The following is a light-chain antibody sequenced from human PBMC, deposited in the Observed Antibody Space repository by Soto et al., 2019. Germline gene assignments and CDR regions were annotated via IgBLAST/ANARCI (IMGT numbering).Light chain of an antibody. CDR1: QSISSN. J-gene: IGKJ5*01. Sequence: ERVMTQSPATLSVSPGERATLSCRASQSISSNLAWHQQKPGQAPRLLIYDASTRATGIPDRFSGGGSGTEFTLTISSLQSEDFVVYYCQQYNSWPPITFGQGTRLEIK. V-gene: IGKV3-15*01. CDR2: DAS. CDR3: QQYNSWPPIT.